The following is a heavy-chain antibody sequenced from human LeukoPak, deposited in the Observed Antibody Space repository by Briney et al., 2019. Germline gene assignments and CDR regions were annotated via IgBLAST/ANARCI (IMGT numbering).Heavy chain of an antibody. CDR2: ISSCICYI. J-gene: IGHJ4*02. D-gene: IGHD4-17*01. V-gene: IGHV3-21*01. CDR1: GFTFSSYS. CDR3: ARDLLGDTVTTPRCDY. Sequence: GWSLRLSCAASGFTFSSYSMNWVRQPAGKGLEWVSSISSCICYIYYADSVKGRFTISRDNAKNSLYLQMNTLRAEDTAVYYCARDLLGDTVTTPRCDYWGQGTLVTVAS.